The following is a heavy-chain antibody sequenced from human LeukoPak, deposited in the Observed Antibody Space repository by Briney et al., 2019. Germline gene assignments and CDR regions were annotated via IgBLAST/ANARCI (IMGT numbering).Heavy chain of an antibody. D-gene: IGHD3-22*01. CDR1: GGSINSDF. V-gene: IGHV4-59*01. CDR3: ARGVLANYYDSSPNWFDP. J-gene: IGHJ5*02. CDR2: IYYSGST. Sequence: SETLSLTCTVSGGSINSDFWSWIRQPPGKGLEWIGYIYYSGSTNYNPSLKSRVTISANTSKNQFSLKLSSVTAADTAVYYCARGVLANYYDSSPNWFDPWGQGTLVTVSS.